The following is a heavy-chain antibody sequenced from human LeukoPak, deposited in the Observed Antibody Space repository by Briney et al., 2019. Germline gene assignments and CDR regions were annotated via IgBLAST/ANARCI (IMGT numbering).Heavy chain of an antibody. D-gene: IGHD2-8*02. CDR1: GDTISGYY. Sequence: SETLSLTCTVSGDTISGYYWNWIRQPPGKGLEWIGYIFYSGSTNYNPSFKSRVSISLDTSKSQFSLKLTSVTAADTAMYYCARLGFRTGDNSLADYWGRGTQVTVSS. V-gene: IGHV4-59*08. CDR3: ARLGFRTGDNSLADY. CDR2: IFYSGST. J-gene: IGHJ4*02.